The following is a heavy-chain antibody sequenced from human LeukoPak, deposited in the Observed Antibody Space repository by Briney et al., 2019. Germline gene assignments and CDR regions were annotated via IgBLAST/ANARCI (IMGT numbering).Heavy chain of an antibody. CDR3: ARDRDVDDFDS. CDR1: GGSISGKY. J-gene: IGHJ4*01. V-gene: IGHV4-59*01. D-gene: IGHD2-15*01. Sequence: SETLSLTCTVSGGSISGKYWSWIRQTPGKGLEWVGYIYYSGTTKYNPSLKSRVTISVDKSKNQFSLKVRSVTTADTAVYYCARDRDVDDFDSWGHGTLVTVSS. CDR2: IYYSGTT.